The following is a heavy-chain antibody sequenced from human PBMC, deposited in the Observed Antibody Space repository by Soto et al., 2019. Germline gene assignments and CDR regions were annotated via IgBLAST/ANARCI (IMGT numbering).Heavy chain of an antibody. CDR2: ISTSGDRT. CDR3: AKDRALGGLGGRLVS. Sequence: GGSLSLSCAASGFTFSNYWMSWVRRAPGKGLEWVSLISTSGDRTGYADSVRVRFTILRENSKNELFLQMDNLRVEDTALYYCAKDRALGGLGGRLVSWGQGTLVTVSS. V-gene: IGHV3-23*01. D-gene: IGHD1-26*01. J-gene: IGHJ5*01. CDR1: GFTFSNYW.